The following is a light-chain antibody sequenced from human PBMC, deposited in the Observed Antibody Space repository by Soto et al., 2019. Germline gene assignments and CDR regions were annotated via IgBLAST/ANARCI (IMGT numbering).Light chain of an antibody. CDR3: CSYAGSYTYV. CDR1: SSDVGGHSY. V-gene: IGLV2-11*01. J-gene: IGLJ1*01. Sequence: QSALTQPRSVSGSPGQSVTISCTGTSSDVGGHSYVSWYQQHPGKAPKLMISSVSKRPSGVPDRFSGSKSGNTAPLTISGLQAEDEADYYCCSYAGSYTYVFGTGTKVTVL. CDR2: SVS.